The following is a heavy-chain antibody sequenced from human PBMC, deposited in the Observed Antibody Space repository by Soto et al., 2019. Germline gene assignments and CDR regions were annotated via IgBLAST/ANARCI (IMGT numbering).Heavy chain of an antibody. Sequence: EVQLLESGGGLVQPGGSLRLSCAASGFTFGSDAMSWVRQAPGKGLEWVSLISGSGGSTYYADSVKGRFTISRDNSKNTLYLQINSLRAEDTAIYYCAKDLNGIVGAFDYWGQGTLVTVSS. D-gene: IGHD1-26*01. CDR2: ISGSGGST. CDR1: GFTFGSDA. CDR3: AKDLNGIVGAFDY. V-gene: IGHV3-23*01. J-gene: IGHJ4*02.